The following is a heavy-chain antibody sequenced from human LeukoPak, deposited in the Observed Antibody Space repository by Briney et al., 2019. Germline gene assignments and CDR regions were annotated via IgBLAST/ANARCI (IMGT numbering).Heavy chain of an antibody. CDR1: GFTFSSYS. CDR3: ARQRYYYDSSGPYFDY. V-gene: IGHV3-30*03. J-gene: IGHJ4*02. CDR2: ISYDGGNK. Sequence: PGGSLRLSCAASGFTFSSYSMHWVRQAPGKGLEWVAVISYDGGNKYYADSVKGRFTISRDNSKNTLYLQMNSLRGEDTAVYYCARQRYYYDSSGPYFDYWGQGTLVTVSS. D-gene: IGHD3-22*01.